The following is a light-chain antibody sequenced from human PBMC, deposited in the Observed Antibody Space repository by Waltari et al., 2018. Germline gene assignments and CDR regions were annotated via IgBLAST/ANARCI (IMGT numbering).Light chain of an antibody. CDR3: SSYTGRNNLYV. Sequence: QSVLTQPASVSGSPGQSITISCAGTSSDVGFYNFVSWYQHHPGKVPKLLIHGVSNRPSGVSTRFSGSKSGNTASLTISELQAEDEADYYCSSYTGRNNLYVFGTGTTVTVL. J-gene: IGLJ1*01. V-gene: IGLV2-14*01. CDR2: GVS. CDR1: SSDVGFYNF.